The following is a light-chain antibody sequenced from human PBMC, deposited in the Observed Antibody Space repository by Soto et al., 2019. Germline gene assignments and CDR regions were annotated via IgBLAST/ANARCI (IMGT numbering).Light chain of an antibody. Sequence: DLKMTQSPSSLSASIGDRVTITCQASQDINNYLNWYQQKPGKAPKLLIYDASDLESGVPSRFSGSGSGTDFTLTISSLQPEDIATYYCQQFDDLTFIFGQGTRLEIK. CDR1: QDINNY. V-gene: IGKV1-33*01. CDR2: DAS. CDR3: QQFDDLTFI. J-gene: IGKJ5*01.